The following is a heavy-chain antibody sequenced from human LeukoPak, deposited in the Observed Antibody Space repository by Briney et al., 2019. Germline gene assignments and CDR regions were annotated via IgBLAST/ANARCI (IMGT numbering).Heavy chain of an antibody. J-gene: IGHJ6*02. CDR2: IKQDGSEK. CDR1: RFIPSSYW. D-gene: IGHD3-9*01. Sequence: PGESLRLSCAASRFIPSSYWLSCVRQAQGKGMEWVANIKQDGSEKYYVDSVKGRFTISRDNAKNSLYLQMNSLRAEDTAVYYCARDRGLRYFDWLLELYGMDVWGQGTTVTVSS. CDR3: ARDRGLRYFDWLLELYGMDV. V-gene: IGHV3-7*01.